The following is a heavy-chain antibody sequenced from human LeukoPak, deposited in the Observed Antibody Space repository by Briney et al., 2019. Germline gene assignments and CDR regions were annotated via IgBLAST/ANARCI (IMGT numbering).Heavy chain of an antibody. D-gene: IGHD4-11*01. CDR2: IYPGDSDT. J-gene: IGHJ6*03. CDR1: GYSFSTYW. CDR3: VRSNPAYYYYMDV. V-gene: IGHV5-51*01. Sequence: GESLKISCKGSGYSFSTYWIGWVRQMPGKGLEWMGIIYPGDSDTRYSPSFQGQVTISADKSISTAYLQWSSLKASDTAVYYCVRSNPAYYYYMDVWGKGTTVTVSS.